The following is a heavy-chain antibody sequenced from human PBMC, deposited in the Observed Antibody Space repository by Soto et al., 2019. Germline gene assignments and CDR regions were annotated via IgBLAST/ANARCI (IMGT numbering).Heavy chain of an antibody. CDR1: GGSISMSHNF. V-gene: IGHV4-39*01. J-gene: IGHJ4*02. CDR3: VSPEGYYDSSGYTLDY. Sequence: ETLSLTCTVTGGSISMSHNFWGWIRQPPGKGLELMGSIFYSGTTYNNPSLNSRVTLSVDTSKNQFSLKLNSVTAADTAVYYCVSPEGYYDSSGYTLDYWGQGTLVTVSS. D-gene: IGHD3-22*01. CDR2: IFYSGTT.